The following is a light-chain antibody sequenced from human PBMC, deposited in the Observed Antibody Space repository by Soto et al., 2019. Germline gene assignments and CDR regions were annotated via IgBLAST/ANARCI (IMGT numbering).Light chain of an antibody. CDR3: AAWDDSLSGVV. CDR2: RNN. CDR1: SSNIGSNY. J-gene: IGLJ2*01. Sequence: QSVLTQPPSASGTPGQSVTISSSGSSSNIGSNYVYWYQQLPGTAPKVLIYRNNQRPSGVPDRFSGSKSGTSASLGISGLRSEDEADYYCAAWDDSLSGVVFGGGTTVTVL. V-gene: IGLV1-47*01.